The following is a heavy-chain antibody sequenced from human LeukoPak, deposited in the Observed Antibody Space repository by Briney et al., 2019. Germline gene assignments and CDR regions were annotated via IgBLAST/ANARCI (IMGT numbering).Heavy chain of an antibody. D-gene: IGHD2-2*01. CDR1: GGSISSYC. V-gene: IGHV4-4*07. J-gene: IGHJ3*02. CDR2: IYTSGST. Sequence: SETLSLTCTVSGGSISSYCWSWIRQPAGKGLEWIGRIYTSGSTNYNPSLKSRVTMSVDTSKNQFSLKLSSVTAADTAVYYCARENHNAVPAARKAFDIWGQGTMVTVSS. CDR3: ARENHNAVPAARKAFDI.